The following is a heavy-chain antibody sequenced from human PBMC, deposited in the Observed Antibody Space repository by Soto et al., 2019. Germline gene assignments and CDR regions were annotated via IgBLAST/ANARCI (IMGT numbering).Heavy chain of an antibody. V-gene: IGHV1-69*13. CDR3: ARSGFPGIAAY. J-gene: IGHJ4*02. D-gene: IGHD6-13*01. Sequence: ASVKVSCKASGGSFSTSSINWVRQAPGQRPEWMANILPIFGTADYAQKFQGRVTITADESTSTAYMELSSLRSEDTAVYYCARSGFPGIAAYWGQGTLVTVSS. CDR2: ILPIFGTA. CDR1: GGSFSTSS.